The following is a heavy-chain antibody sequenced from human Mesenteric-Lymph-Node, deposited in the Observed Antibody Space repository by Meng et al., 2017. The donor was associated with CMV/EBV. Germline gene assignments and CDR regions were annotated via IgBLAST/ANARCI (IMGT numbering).Heavy chain of an antibody. CDR2: IIPIFGTA. CDR1: GGTFSSYD. CDR3: ARAKAVAGTWPFYYYGMDV. V-gene: IGHV1-69*05. Sequence: SVKVSCKASGGTFSSYDISWVRQAPGQGREWRGGIIPIFGTANYAQKFKGRVTITTDESTSTAYMELSSLRSEDTAVYYCARAKAVAGTWPFYYYGMDVWGQGTTVTVSS. J-gene: IGHJ6*02. D-gene: IGHD6-19*01.